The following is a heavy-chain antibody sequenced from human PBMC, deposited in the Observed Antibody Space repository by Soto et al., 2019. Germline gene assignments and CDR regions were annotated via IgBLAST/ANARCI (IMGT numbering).Heavy chain of an antibody. V-gene: IGHV3-11*01. D-gene: IGHD6-13*01. Sequence: QVQLVESGGGLVMPGESLRLSCAASGFTFSDHYMSWIRPAPGKGLEWVSYISSSGNSMYYADSVKGRFTVSRDNAENSLYLQMNSLRAEDTAVYYCARRAASGRHFDHWGQGTLVSVSS. J-gene: IGHJ4*02. CDR3: ARRAASGRHFDH. CDR2: ISSSGNSM. CDR1: GFTFSDHY.